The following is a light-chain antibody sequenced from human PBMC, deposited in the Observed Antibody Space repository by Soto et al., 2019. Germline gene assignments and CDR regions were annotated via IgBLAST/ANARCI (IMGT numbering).Light chain of an antibody. J-gene: IGKJ1*01. V-gene: IGKV1-5*03. CDR3: QQYNSYSRT. CDR2: KAS. CDR1: QSISSW. Sequence: DIQMTQSPSTLSASVGDRVTITCRASQSISSWLAWYQQKPGKAPKLLIYKASNLESGVPSRFSGSGSGTEFTLTISSLQPDDFATYYCQQYNSYSRTFGQGTKVDLK.